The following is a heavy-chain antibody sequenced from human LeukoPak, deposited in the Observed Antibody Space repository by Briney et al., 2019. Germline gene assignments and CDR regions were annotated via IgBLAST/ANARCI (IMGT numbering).Heavy chain of an antibody. CDR1: GGSISRGGYY. CDR2: IYYSGRN. V-gene: IGHV4-31*03. CDR3: ARAHYSNFYYYYGMDV. J-gene: IGHJ6*02. Sequence: SETLSLTCTVSGGSISRGGYYWSWIRQHPGNGLEWIGYIYYSGRNYYNPSLKSRVTISVDTSKNQFSLKLSSVTAADTAVYYCARAHYSNFYYYYGMDVWGQGTTVTVSS. D-gene: IGHD4-11*01.